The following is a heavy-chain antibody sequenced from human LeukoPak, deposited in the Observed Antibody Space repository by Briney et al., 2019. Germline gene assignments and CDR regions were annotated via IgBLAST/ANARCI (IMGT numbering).Heavy chain of an antibody. CDR3: ARDCGSTSCHGDAFDI. D-gene: IGHD2-2*01. CDR2: ISSSGTTI. J-gene: IGHJ3*02. V-gene: IGHV3-11*01. Sequence: GGSLRLSCAASGFTFSDYSMTWIRQAPGKGLEWVSHISSSGTTIYYADSVKGRFTISRDNAKNSLYLQMNSLRAEDTAVYYCARDCGSTSCHGDAFDIWGQGTMVTVSS. CDR1: GFTFSDYS.